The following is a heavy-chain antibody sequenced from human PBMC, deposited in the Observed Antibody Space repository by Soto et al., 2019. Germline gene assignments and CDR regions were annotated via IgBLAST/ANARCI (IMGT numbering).Heavy chain of an antibody. V-gene: IGHV1-24*01. CDR1: GYTFTGYY. CDR3: ATLTVTYYFDY. D-gene: IGHD4-17*01. Sequence: ASVKVSCKASGYTFTGYYMHWVRQAPGKGLEWMGGFDPEDGETIYAQKFQGRVTMTEDTSTDTAYMELSSLRSEDTAVYYCATLTVTYYFDYWGQGTLVTLSS. CDR2: FDPEDGET. J-gene: IGHJ4*02.